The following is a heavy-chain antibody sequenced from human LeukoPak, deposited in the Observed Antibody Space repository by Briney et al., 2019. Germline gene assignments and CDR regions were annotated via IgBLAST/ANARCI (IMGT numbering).Heavy chain of an antibody. CDR1: GFAFRDYY. CDR3: ARGEDWTLIEGLATVTHFDY. J-gene: IGHJ4*02. D-gene: IGHD4-17*01. V-gene: IGHV3-11*04. Sequence: GGSLRLSCAASGFAFRDYYMSWIRQAPGKGLECVSYISLTGSTISYADSLKGRFTISRDNAKNSLYLQMNSLRAEDTAVYYCARGEDWTLIEGLATVTHFDYWGPGTQVTVSS. CDR2: ISLTGSTI.